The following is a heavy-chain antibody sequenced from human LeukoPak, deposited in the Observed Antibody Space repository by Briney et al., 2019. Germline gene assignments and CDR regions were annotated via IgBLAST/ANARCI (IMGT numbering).Heavy chain of an antibody. J-gene: IGHJ4*02. V-gene: IGHV3-30*04. CDR1: GFTFNNYA. D-gene: IGHD6-13*01. Sequence: GGSLRLSCAASGFTFNNYAMHWVRQAPGKGLEWVAIISYDGTDKYNADSVKGRFTVSRDNSKSTVFLQMHSLSPDDTAVYYCARANSTSWHNFDYWGQGTLVTVSS. CDR2: ISYDGTDK. CDR3: ARANSTSWHNFDY.